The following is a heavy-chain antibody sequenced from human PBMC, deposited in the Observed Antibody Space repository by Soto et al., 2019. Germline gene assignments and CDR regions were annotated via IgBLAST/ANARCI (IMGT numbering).Heavy chain of an antibody. J-gene: IGHJ3*01. D-gene: IGHD1-1*01. CDR1: VGPVVSGFTFGDYA. CDR3: ASWHEREHAYDV. Sequence: ELHLVESGGDLVQPGRSLRLSCVGSVGPVVSGFTFGDYAMHWVRLGPGRGLEWVAGISWNGRNIAYADSVRGRFTTSSDSSKTTVYLQMNGLRPDDTAVYYCASWHEREHAYDVWGQGTTVTVSS. CDR2: ISWNGRNI. V-gene: IGHV3-9*01.